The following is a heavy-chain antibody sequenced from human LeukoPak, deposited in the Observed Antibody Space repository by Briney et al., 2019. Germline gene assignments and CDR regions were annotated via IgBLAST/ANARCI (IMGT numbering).Heavy chain of an antibody. CDR2: IYSGGST. CDR3: AKGRRTVTYFDY. Sequence: PGGSLRLSCAASGFTVSSNYMSWVRQAPGKGLEWVSVIYSGGSTDYADSMKGRFTISRDNSKNTLYLQMNSLRAEDTAVYYCAKGRRTVTYFDYWGQGTLVTVSS. V-gene: IGHV3-53*01. CDR1: GFTVSSNY. D-gene: IGHD4-17*01. J-gene: IGHJ4*02.